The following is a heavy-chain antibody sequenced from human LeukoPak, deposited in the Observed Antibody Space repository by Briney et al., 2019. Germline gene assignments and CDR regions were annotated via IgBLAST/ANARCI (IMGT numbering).Heavy chain of an antibody. J-gene: IGHJ6*03. CDR2: MYYGGST. Sequence: PSETLSLTCTVSGGSMSGQYWSWIRRPPGEGLEWIGNMYYGGSTNYNPSLKSRVTISIDTSKNQFSLKLSSVTAADTAVYYCARRLDDMDVWGKGTTVTVSS. V-gene: IGHV4-59*08. CDR1: GGSMSGQY. CDR3: ARRLDDMDV. D-gene: IGHD4-11*01.